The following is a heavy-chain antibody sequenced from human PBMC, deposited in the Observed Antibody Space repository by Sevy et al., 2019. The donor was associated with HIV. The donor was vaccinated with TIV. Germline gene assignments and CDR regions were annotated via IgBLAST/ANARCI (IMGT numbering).Heavy chain of an antibody. Sequence: GGSLRLSCAASGFTVSSNYMSWVRQAPGKGLEWVSVIYSGGSTYYADSVKGRFTISRDNSKNTVYLQMNSLRAEDTAVYYCARRKRGGYYDSSGYWPFDYWGQGTLVTVSS. CDR2: IYSGGST. V-gene: IGHV3-53*01. J-gene: IGHJ4*02. CDR1: GFTVSSNY. D-gene: IGHD3-22*01. CDR3: ARRKRGGYYDSSGYWPFDY.